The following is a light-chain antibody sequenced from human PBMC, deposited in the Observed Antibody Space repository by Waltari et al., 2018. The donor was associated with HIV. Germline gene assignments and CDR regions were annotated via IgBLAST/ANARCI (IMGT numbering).Light chain of an antibody. CDR3: KTRDRSGNLYV. Sequence: SSEVTQYPAVSVALGQTVKITCQEENLRIYYASWYHQKPGQVPVLVSYGKTKRPAEIPDRFSSSASRNTASLTITVAQAEDEADYYCKTRDRSGNLYVFGTGTTVTVL. CDR2: GKT. V-gene: IGLV3-19*01. CDR1: NLRIYY. J-gene: IGLJ1*01.